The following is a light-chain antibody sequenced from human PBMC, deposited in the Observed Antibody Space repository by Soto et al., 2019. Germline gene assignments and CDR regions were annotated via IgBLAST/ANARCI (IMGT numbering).Light chain of an antibody. Sequence: IQVTQSPSSLSTSVGDRVTITCRASENIRDFVNWYQQKPGKAPNLLIYGASTLQGGVPSRFSGSGSATDFTLTISSLQHEDFATYYCQQTYGTPPTFGQGTKVDIK. CDR3: QQTYGTPPT. CDR1: ENIRDF. V-gene: IGKV1-39*01. J-gene: IGKJ1*01. CDR2: GAS.